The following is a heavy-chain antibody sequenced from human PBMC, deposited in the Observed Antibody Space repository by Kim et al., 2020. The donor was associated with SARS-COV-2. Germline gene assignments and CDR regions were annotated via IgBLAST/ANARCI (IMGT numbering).Heavy chain of an antibody. V-gene: IGHV4-59*13. CDR2: IYYSGTT. CDR1: GASITTYF. J-gene: IGHJ5*02. CDR3: ARGRSRYL. Sequence: SETLSLTCTVSGASITTYFWSWIRQPPGKGLEWIGYIYYSGTTKYNPSLQSRVTISVDMSKNQFSLKLSSVTAADTAVYYCARGRSRYLWGQGTLLTVAS. D-gene: IGHD3-10*01.